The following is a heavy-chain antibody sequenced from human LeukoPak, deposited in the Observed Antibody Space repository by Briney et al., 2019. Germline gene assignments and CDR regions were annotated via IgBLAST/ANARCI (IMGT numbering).Heavy chain of an antibody. D-gene: IGHD2-15*01. J-gene: IGHJ6*02. CDR1: GYTFTSYD. Sequence: GASVKVSCKASGYTFTSYDINWVRQATGQGLEWMGWMNPNSGNTGYAQKFQGRVTMTRNTSISTAYMELSSLRSEDTAVYYCAREVLLDIVVVVAANPESGMDVWGQGTTVTVSS. CDR3: AREVLLDIVVVVAANPESGMDV. V-gene: IGHV1-8*01. CDR2: MNPNSGNT.